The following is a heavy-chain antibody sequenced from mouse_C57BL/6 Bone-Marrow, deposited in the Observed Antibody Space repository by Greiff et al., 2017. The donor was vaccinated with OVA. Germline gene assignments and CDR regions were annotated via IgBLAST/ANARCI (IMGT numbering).Heavy chain of an antibody. Sequence: EVQLQQSGPVLVKPGASVKMSCTASGYTFTDYYMNWVKQSHGKSLEWIGVINPYNGGTSYTQKFQGKATLTVDKSSSTAYMELNSLTSEDSAVDYGARIYGYDVGFAYWGQGTLVTVSA. CDR2: INPYNGGT. D-gene: IGHD2-2*01. CDR1: GYTFTDYY. CDR3: ARIYGYDVGFAY. J-gene: IGHJ3*01. V-gene: IGHV1-19*01.